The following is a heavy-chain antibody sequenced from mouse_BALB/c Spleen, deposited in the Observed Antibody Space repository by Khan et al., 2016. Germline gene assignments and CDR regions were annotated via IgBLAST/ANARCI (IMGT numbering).Heavy chain of an antibody. CDR3: ARGRWYGAMDY. D-gene: IGHD2-1*01. CDR1: GFDFSRYW. CDR2: INPDSSTI. V-gene: IGHV4-1*02. J-gene: IGHJ4*01. Sequence: EVKLLESGGGLVQPGGSLKLSCAASGFDFSRYWMSWVRQAPGKGLEWIGEINPDSSTINYTPSLKDKFIISRDNAKNTLYLQMRKVRSEDTALYYCARGRWYGAMDYWGQGTSVTVSS.